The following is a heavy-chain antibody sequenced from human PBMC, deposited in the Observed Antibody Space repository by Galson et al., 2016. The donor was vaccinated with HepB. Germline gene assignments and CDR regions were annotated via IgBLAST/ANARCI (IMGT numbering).Heavy chain of an antibody. V-gene: IGHV3-7*01. Sequence: SLRLSCAASGISFSRKWMTWVRQAPGKGLEWVANIKQDGSETHYADSVKGRFTISRDNTENSLYLQMNSLRAEDTAVYYCARGYSWVDVWGQGTTVTVSS. CDR1: GISFSRKW. CDR3: ARGYSWVDV. CDR2: IKQDGSET. D-gene: IGHD2-15*01. J-gene: IGHJ6*02.